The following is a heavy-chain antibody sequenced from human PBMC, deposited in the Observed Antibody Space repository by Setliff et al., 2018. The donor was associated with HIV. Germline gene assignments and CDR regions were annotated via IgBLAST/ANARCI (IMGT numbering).Heavy chain of an antibody. CDR3: ASKVHCTNGVCLDAFDI. CDR1: GYTFTGYF. D-gene: IGHD2-8*01. Sequence: ASVKVSCKASGYTFTGYFMHWVRQAPGPGLEWMGRINPNRGSTNYAQKFQGRATMTRDTSISTAYMELSRLRSDDTAVYYCASKVHCTNGVCLDAFDIWGQGTMVTVSS. CDR2: INPNRGST. V-gene: IGHV1-2*06. J-gene: IGHJ3*02.